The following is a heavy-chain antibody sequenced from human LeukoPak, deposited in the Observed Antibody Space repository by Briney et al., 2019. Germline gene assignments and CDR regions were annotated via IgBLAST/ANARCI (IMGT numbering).Heavy chain of an antibody. CDR2: INHSGST. CDR1: GGSFSGYY. J-gene: IGHJ4*02. D-gene: IGHD5-18*01. Sequence: SETLSLTCAVYGGSFSGYYWSWIRQPPGKGLEWIGKINHSGSTNYNPSLKSRVTISVDTSNNQFSLTLSSVTAADTAVYYCAREDVDTALTGARSRIDYWGQGTLVTVSS. CDR3: AREDVDTALTGARSRIDY. V-gene: IGHV4-34*01.